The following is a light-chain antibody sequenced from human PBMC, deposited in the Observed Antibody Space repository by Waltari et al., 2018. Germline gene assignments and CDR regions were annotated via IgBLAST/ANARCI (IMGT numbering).Light chain of an antibody. V-gene: IGKV1-39*01. CDR1: QSISTY. J-gene: IGKJ1*01. CDR3: QQYNNWPPRRT. Sequence: DIQMTQSPSSLSASVGDRVTITCRASQSISTYLNWYQQKPGKAPKLLICAASILQSGVPSRFSGSGSGTDFTLTISSLQSEDFAVYYCQQYNNWPPRRTFGQGTKVEIK. CDR2: AAS.